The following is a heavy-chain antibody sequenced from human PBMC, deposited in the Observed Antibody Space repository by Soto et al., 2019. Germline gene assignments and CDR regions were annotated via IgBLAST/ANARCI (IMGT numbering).Heavy chain of an antibody. CDR2: IIPIFGTA. Sequence: SVKVSCKASGGTFRSYAISWVRQAPGQGLEWMGGIIPIFGTANYAQKFQGRVTITADESTSTAYMELSSLRSEDTAVYYCARDHYYDSSGYYYSRYGMDVWGQGTTVTVSS. D-gene: IGHD3-22*01. V-gene: IGHV1-69*13. CDR3: ARDHYYDSSGYYYSRYGMDV. J-gene: IGHJ6*02. CDR1: GGTFRSYA.